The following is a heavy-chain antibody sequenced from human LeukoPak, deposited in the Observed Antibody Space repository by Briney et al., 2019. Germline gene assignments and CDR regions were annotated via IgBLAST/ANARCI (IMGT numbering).Heavy chain of an antibody. CDR1: GYTFTSYT. Sequence: ASVKVSCKASGYTFTSYTIHWVRQAPGQGLEWMGWINPNSGGTNYAQKFQGRVTMTRDTSISTAYMELSRLRSDDTAVYYCARDRSGGWGGDFDYWGQGTLVTVSS. CDR3: ARDRSGGWGGDFDY. CDR2: INPNSGGT. J-gene: IGHJ4*02. V-gene: IGHV1-2*02. D-gene: IGHD6-19*01.